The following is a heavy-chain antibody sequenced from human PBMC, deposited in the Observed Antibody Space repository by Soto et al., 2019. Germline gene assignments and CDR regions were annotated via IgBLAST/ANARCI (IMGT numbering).Heavy chain of an antibody. V-gene: IGHV4-4*02. Sequence: QVQLQESGPGLVKPSGTLSLTCAVSGDSSGNNKWWNWVRQPPGKGLEWIGEIYRNGSTNYNSSLKSRVTISVDKSKNQXSLXLXSXTXXXXXXXXCXRGPWRGPLDYWGQGMVVTVSS. CDR1: GDSSGNNKW. CDR3: XRGPWRGPLDY. J-gene: IGHJ4*02. CDR2: IYRNGST. D-gene: IGHD3-16*01.